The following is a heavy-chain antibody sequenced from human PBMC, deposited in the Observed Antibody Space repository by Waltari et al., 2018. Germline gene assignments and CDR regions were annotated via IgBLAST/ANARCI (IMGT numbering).Heavy chain of an antibody. CDR3: ATYCSSTSYGDSGNGGGAY. CDR2: IIPILCTA. J-gene: IGHJ4*02. V-gene: IGHV1-69*01. CDR1: GGTFSSNA. Sequence: QVQLVQSGAAVKKPGSSVKVSCKDSGGTFSSNAISWVRPAPGQGLAWMGGIIPILCTANYAQKFQGRVTITADESTSTAYMELSSLRSEDTAVYYCATYCSSTSYGDSGNGGGAYWGQGTLVTVSS. D-gene: IGHD2-2*01.